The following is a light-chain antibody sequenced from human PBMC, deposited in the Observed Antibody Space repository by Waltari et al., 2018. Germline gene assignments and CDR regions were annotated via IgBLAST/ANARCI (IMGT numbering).Light chain of an antibody. CDR2: DVS. Sequence: QSALTQPRXVSGSPGQSVTISXPGTSSDVGGYNYVSWYQQHPGKPPKLMIYDVSKRPSGVXXXFXGSKSGNTASLTISGXQAEDEADYYCCSYAGSYTXVFGTGTKVTVL. J-gene: IGLJ1*01. V-gene: IGLV2-11*01. CDR3: CSYAGSYTXV. CDR1: SSDVGGYNY.